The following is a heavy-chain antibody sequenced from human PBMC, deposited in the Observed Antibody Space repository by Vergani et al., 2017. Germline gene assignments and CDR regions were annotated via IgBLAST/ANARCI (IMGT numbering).Heavy chain of an antibody. V-gene: IGHV4-34*01. J-gene: IGHJ4*02. CDR2: VNHSGRT. D-gene: IGHD6-19*01. CDR1: GGSFSGYY. CDR3: ARGLRARRSGWTSAHFDY. Sequence: QVQLQQWGAGLLKPSETLSLTCAVYGGSFSGYYWSWIRQSPGKGLEWIGEVNHSGRTNYNPSLKSRVTISGDTSKNQFSLRLTSVTAAETAVYYCARGLRARRSGWTSAHFDYWAQGTLVTVSS.